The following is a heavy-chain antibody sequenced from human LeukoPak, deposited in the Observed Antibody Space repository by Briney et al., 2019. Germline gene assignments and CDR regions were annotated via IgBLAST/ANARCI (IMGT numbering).Heavy chain of an antibody. J-gene: IGHJ5*02. D-gene: IGHD1-26*01. CDR1: GYTFSNYA. CDR3: AKRELPDP. CDR2: INPNSGGT. Sequence: ASVKVSCKGSGYTFSNYAIQWVRQAPGQGLEWMGRINPNSGGTNYAQKFQGRVTMTRDTSISTAYMELSRLRAEDTAVYYCAKRELPDPWGQGTLVTVSS. V-gene: IGHV1-2*06.